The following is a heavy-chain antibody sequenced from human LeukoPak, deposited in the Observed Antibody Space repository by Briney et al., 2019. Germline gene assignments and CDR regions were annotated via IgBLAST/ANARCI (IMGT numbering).Heavy chain of an antibody. CDR1: GFTFSSYE. J-gene: IGHJ4*02. CDR2: ISSSGSTI. V-gene: IGHV3-48*03. Sequence: GESLRLSCAASGFTFSSYEMNWVRQAPGKGLEWVSYISSSGSTIYYADSVKGRFTISRDNAKNSLYLQMNSLRAEDTAVYYCARARGEWPVVFDYWGQGTLVTVSS. D-gene: IGHD6-19*01. CDR3: ARARGEWPVVFDY.